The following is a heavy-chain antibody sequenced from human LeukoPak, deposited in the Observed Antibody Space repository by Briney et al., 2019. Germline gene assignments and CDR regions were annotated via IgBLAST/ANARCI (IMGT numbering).Heavy chain of an antibody. V-gene: IGHV3-48*02. CDR3: ARDYSRWHGDFDV. D-gene: IGHD6-13*01. J-gene: IGHJ4*02. CDR2: IRSDSSTK. Sequence: PGGSLRLSCAGSGFSISNYGMNWARQAPGKGLEWLSYIRSDSSTKYYADSVEGRFTISRDNAQNSLYLQMNSLRDEDSGVYFCARDYSRWHGDFDVWGQGTLVTVSS. CDR1: GFSISNYG.